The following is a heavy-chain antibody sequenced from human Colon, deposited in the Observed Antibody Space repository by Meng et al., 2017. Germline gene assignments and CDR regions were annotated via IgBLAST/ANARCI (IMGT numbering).Heavy chain of an antibody. J-gene: IGHJ4*02. CDR1: VGTFSSYT. V-gene: IGHV1-69*08. CDR3: ATEEAVIVVPVAVRPTYFDY. Sequence: QVQLVQSGDEVKRPGSSVKVSCQASVGTFSSYTISWVRQAPGQGLEWMGRFIPLIDVTNYAPKFQGRVTITADKSSRTSYMELSSLRSEDTAVYYCATEEAVIVVPVAVRPTYFDYWGQGTLVTVSS. D-gene: IGHD2-2*01. CDR2: FIPLIDVT.